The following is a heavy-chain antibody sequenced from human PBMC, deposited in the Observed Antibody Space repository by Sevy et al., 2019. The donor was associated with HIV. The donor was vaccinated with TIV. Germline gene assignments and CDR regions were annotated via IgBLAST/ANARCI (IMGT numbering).Heavy chain of an antibody. CDR2: IYSGGST. D-gene: IGHD6-19*01. CDR3: ARARYCSGPPYYYYYMDV. V-gene: IGHV3-53*01. J-gene: IGHJ6*03. Sequence: GGSLRLSCAASGFTVSSNYMSWVRQAPGKGLEWVSVIYSGGSTYYADSVKGRFTISRDNSKNTLYLQMNSLRAEDTAVYYCARARYCSGPPYYYYYMDVWGKGTTVTVSS. CDR1: GFTVSSNY.